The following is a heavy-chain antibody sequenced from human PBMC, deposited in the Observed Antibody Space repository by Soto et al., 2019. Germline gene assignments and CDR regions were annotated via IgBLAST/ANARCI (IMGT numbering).Heavy chain of an antibody. J-gene: IGHJ4*02. CDR1: GGTFSSYA. V-gene: IGHV1-69*06. Sequence: GASVKVSCRASGGTFSSYAISWVRQAPGQGLEWMGGIIPIFGTANYAQKFQGRVTITADKSTSTAYMELSSLRSEDTAVYYCARDRGYDFWRGSCDYWGQGTLVTVSS. D-gene: IGHD3-3*01. CDR2: IIPIFGTA. CDR3: ARDRGYDFWRGSCDY.